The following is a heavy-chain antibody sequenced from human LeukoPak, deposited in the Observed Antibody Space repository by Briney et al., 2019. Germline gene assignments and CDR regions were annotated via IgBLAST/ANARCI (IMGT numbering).Heavy chain of an antibody. CDR2: IYTSGST. D-gene: IGHD3-16*02. Sequence: SETLSLTCTVSGGSISSYYWSWIRQPAGKGLEWIGRIYTSGSTNYNPSLKSRVTMSVDKSKNQFSLKLSSVTAADTAVYYCARYDVWGSYRAFDYWGQGTLVTVSS. J-gene: IGHJ4*02. CDR1: GGSISSYY. CDR3: ARYDVWGSYRAFDY. V-gene: IGHV4-4*07.